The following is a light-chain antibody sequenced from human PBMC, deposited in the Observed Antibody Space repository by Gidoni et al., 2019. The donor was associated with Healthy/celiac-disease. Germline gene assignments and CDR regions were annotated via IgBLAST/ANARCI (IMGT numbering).Light chain of an antibody. Sequence: QSVLTPPPSASGTPGQRVTISCSGSSSNLGSNTVNWYQQLPGTAPKLRIYSNNQRPSGVPDRFSGSKSGTSASLAISGLQSEDEADYYCAAWDDSLNGSWVFGGGTKLTVL. CDR2: SNN. CDR1: SSNLGSNT. J-gene: IGLJ3*02. CDR3: AAWDDSLNGSWV. V-gene: IGLV1-44*01.